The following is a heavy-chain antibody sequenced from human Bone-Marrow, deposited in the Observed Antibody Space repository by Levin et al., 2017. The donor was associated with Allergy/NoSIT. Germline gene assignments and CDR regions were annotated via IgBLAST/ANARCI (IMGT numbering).Heavy chain of an antibody. J-gene: IGHJ4*02. CDR3: AREADYYDDSAYFYVPMY. V-gene: IGHV1-18*01. CDR1: GYTFSKYA. Sequence: ASVKVSCKTSGYTFSKYAITWVRQAPGQGLEWMGWITAYDGNTKYSQNFQGRVTLTVDTSTGTAYMELRSLRSDDTAVYYCAREADYYDDSAYFYVPMYWGQGTLLTVSS. D-gene: IGHD3-22*01. CDR2: ITAYDGNT.